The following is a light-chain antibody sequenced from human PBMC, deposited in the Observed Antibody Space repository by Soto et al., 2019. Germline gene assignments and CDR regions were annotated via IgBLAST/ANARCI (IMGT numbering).Light chain of an antibody. CDR1: SSDVGGYNY. CDR2: DVS. J-gene: IGLJ2*01. Sequence: QSVLTQPASVSGSPGQPITISCIGTSSDVGGYNYVSWYQQHPGKAPKLMIYDVSNRPSGVSNRFSGSKSGNTASLTISGLQAEDEAYYYCSSYASSNTQVFGGGTKLTVL. V-gene: IGLV2-14*01. CDR3: SSYASSNTQV.